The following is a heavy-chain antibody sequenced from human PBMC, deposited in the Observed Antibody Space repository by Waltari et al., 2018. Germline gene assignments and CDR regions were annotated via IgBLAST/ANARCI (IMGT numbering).Heavy chain of an antibody. CDR1: GCTFSSYG. V-gene: IGHV3-33*01. Sequence: QVQLVESGGGVVQPGRSLRLSCAAAGCTFSSYGRHWVRQAPGKGLEWVAVIWYDGSNKYYADSVKGRFTISRDNSKNTLYLQMNSLRAEDTAVYYCARGGPNFDYWGQGTLVTVSS. J-gene: IGHJ4*02. CDR3: ARGGPNFDY. D-gene: IGHD1-26*01. CDR2: IWYDGSNK.